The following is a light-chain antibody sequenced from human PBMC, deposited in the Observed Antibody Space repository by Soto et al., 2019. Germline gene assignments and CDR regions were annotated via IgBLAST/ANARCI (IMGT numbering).Light chain of an antibody. J-gene: IGKJ4*01. Sequence: DIQMTQSPPSLSASVGDRVTFTCQASQDIGNYLNWYQQKPGKAPKLLIYDASKLETGVPPRFSGSGSGTDFTFTISGLQPEDFATYFCQQYENRFVLTFGGGNKVEMK. CDR1: QDIGNY. V-gene: IGKV1-33*01. CDR3: QQYENRFVLT. CDR2: DAS.